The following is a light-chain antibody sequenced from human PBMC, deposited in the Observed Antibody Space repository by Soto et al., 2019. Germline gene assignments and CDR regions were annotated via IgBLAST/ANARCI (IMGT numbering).Light chain of an antibody. V-gene: IGLV2-14*03. CDR2: DVT. J-gene: IGLJ1*01. CDR1: SSDVGAYNY. CDR3: CSYTSISRLV. Sequence: QSVLTQPASVSGSPGQSITISCTGTSSDVGAYNYVSWYQQYPGKAPKLMIYDVTSRPSGVSNRFSGSKSGNAASLTISGLQAEDEADYYCCSYTSISRLVFGTGTMATVL.